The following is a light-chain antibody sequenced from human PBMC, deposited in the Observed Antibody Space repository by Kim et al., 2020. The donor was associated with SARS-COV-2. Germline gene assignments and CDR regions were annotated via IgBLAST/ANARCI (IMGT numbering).Light chain of an antibody. V-gene: IGLV6-57*03. J-gene: IGLJ2*01. CDR3: QSYDSSNVV. Sequence: GKTLTISCTRSSGSIASNYVQWYQQRPGSAPTTVIYANNQRPSGVPDRFSGSIDSSSNSASLTISGLKTEDETDYYCQSYDSSNVVFGGGTQLTVL. CDR1: SGSIASNY. CDR2: ANN.